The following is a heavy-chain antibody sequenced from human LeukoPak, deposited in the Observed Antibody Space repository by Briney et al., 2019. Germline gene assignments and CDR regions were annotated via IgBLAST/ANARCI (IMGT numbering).Heavy chain of an antibody. CDR2: INPNSGGT. V-gene: IGHV1-2*04. CDR1: GYTFTGYY. D-gene: IGHD1-26*01. J-gene: IGHJ3*02. Sequence: GASVKVSCKASGYTFTGYYMHWVRQAPGQGLEWMGWINPNSGGTNYAQKFQGWVTMTRDTSISTAYMELSRLRSDDTAVYYCAREPPSGSYYGRSPNAFDIWGQGTMVTVSS. CDR3: AREPPSGSYYGRSPNAFDI.